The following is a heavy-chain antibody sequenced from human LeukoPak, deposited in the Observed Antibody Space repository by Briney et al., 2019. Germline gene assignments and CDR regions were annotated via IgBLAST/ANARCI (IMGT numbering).Heavy chain of an antibody. CDR1: GYTFTSYG. D-gene: IGHD3-16*02. CDR3: ARVDNTFGGLIGNAVDY. J-gene: IGHJ4*02. Sequence: ASVKVSCKASGYTFTSYGISWVRQAPGQGLEWMGWISAYNGNTNYAQKLQGRVTMTTDTSTSTAYMELRSLRSDDTAVYYCARVDNTFGGLIGNAVDYWGQGTLVTVSS. V-gene: IGHV1-18*01. CDR2: ISAYNGNT.